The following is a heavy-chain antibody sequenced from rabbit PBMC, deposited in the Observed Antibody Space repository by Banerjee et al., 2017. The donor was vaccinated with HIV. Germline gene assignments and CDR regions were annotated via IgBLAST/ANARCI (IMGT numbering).Heavy chain of an antibody. CDR3: ARGLVAGVLDL. CDR2: IYPAAGAT. CDR1: GIDFSYYG. Sequence: QEQLVESGGGLVTLGGSLKLSCKVSGIDFSYYGISWVRQAPGKGLEWIACIYPAAGATDYASWVNGRLTISLDNAQNTVFLQMTSLTAADTATYFCARGLVAGVLDLWGPGTLVTVS. J-gene: IGHJ6*01. D-gene: IGHD3-3*01. V-gene: IGHV1S47*01.